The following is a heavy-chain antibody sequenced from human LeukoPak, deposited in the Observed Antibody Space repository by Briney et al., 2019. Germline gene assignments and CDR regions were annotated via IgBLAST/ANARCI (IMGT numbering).Heavy chain of an antibody. V-gene: IGHV4-39*07. CDR1: GGSTSSSSYY. J-gene: IGHJ4*02. Sequence: SETLSLTCTVSGGSTSSSSYYWGWIRQPPGKGLEWIGSIYYSGSTYYNPSLKSRVTISVDTSKNQFSLKLSSVTAADTAVYYCARETAGGGYFDYWGQGTLVTVSS. CDR2: IYYSGST. CDR3: ARETAGGGYFDY. D-gene: IGHD2-15*01.